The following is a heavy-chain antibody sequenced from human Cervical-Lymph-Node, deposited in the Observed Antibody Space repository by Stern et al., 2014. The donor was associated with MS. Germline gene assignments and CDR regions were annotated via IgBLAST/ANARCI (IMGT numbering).Heavy chain of an antibody. Sequence: MHWVRQAPGKGLEWVAVISYDGSNKYYADSVKGRFTISRDNSKNTLYLQMNSLRAEDTAVYYCAKSTYYYDSSGYLILGAFDIWGQGTMVTVSS. V-gene: IGHV3-30*18. J-gene: IGHJ3*02. D-gene: IGHD3-22*01. CDR2: ISYDGSNK. CDR3: AKSTYYYDSSGYLILGAFDI.